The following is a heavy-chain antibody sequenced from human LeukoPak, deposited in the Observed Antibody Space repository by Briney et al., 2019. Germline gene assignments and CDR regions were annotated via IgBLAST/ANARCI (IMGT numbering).Heavy chain of an antibody. CDR1: GASITRTTSF. D-gene: IGHD5-12*01. CDR3: TSYGGFDWHNYFDY. V-gene: IGHV4-39*01. CDR2: IHYTGNT. J-gene: IGHJ4*02. Sequence: SETLSLTCAVSGASITRTTSFWGWVRQSPGKGLEWVATIHYTGNTYYNPSLRSRVIISVDTSKNQFSLNLRSMTAADTAVYYCTSYGGFDWHNYFDYWGQGAQVTVSS.